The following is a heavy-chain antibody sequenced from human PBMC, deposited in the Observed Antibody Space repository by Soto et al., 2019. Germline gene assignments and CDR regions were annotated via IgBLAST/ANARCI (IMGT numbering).Heavy chain of an antibody. D-gene: IGHD4-17*01. V-gene: IGHV4-30-4*01. CDR1: GGSISSSSYY. Sequence: TLSLTCTVSGGSISSSSYYWSWIRQPPGKGLEWIGFISYSGTTHYSASLRSRVSISVDTSKKQFSLDLSSVTAADTAVYYCATMGTPVTGMYYFDYWGQGTLVTV. CDR2: ISYSGTT. CDR3: ATMGTPVTGMYYFDY. J-gene: IGHJ4*02.